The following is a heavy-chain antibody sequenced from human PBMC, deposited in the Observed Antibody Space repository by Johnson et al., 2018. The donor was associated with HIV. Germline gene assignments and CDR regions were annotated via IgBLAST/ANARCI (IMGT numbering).Heavy chain of an antibody. CDR1: GFTFSSYA. Sequence: QVQLVESGGGVVQPGRSLRLSCAASGFTFSSYAMHWVRQAPGKGLEWVAVISYDGSNKYYAASVKGRFTISRDNSKNTLDLQMNSLRAEDTAVYYCARDPSPSSYRAFDIWGQGTMVTVSS. CDR3: ARDPSPSSYRAFDI. J-gene: IGHJ3*02. V-gene: IGHV3-30-3*01. CDR2: ISYDGSNK. D-gene: IGHD5-12*01.